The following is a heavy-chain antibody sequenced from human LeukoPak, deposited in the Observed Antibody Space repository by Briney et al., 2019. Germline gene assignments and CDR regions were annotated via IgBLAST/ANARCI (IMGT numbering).Heavy chain of an antibody. V-gene: IGHV4-31*03. Sequence: PSETLSLTCTVSGGSISSGGYYWSWIRQHPGKGLEWIGYIYYSGSTYYNPSLKSRVTISVDTSKNQFSLKLSPVTAADTAVYYCARDRYYYGMDVWGQGTTVTVSS. J-gene: IGHJ6*02. CDR2: IYYSGST. CDR1: GGSISSGGYY. CDR3: ARDRYYYGMDV.